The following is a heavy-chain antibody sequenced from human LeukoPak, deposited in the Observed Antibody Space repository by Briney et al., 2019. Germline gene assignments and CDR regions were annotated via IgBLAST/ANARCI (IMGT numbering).Heavy chain of an antibody. J-gene: IGHJ4*02. D-gene: IGHD5-24*01. CDR2: INSNNGDT. CDR1: GYTFTGYY. V-gene: IGHV1-2*02. Sequence: ASVKVSCKASGYTFTGYYLHWVRQAPGQGLEWVGGINSNNGDTHYAQNFQGRVTMTRDRSISTAYMELSRLGSDDTAVYYCARDGDGYNLDWGQGTLVTVSS. CDR3: ARDGDGYNLD.